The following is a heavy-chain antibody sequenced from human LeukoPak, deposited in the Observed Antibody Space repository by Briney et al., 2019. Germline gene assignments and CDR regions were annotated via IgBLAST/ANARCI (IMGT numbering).Heavy chain of an antibody. Sequence: PGRSLRLSCAASGFTFSSYAMTWVRQAPGKGLEWVSSISGSGYSTYYADSVKGRFTISRDNSKNTLYLQMNSLRGEDTAVYYCAKGVGIEGAVHFDPWGQGTVVTVSS. J-gene: IGHJ5*02. CDR3: AKGVGIEGAVHFDP. V-gene: IGHV3-23*01. D-gene: IGHD6-13*01. CDR1: GFTFSSYA. CDR2: ISGSGYST.